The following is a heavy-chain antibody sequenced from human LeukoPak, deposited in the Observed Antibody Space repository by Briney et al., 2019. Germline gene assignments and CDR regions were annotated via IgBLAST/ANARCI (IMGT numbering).Heavy chain of an antibody. CDR1: GFTFSSYS. Sequence: GGSLRLSCAASGFTFSSYSKNWVRQAPGKGLEWVSSINSSSRYIYYADSMKGRFTISTDNAKNSLYLQMNSLRAEDTAVYYCARDKYSGYDFDYWGQGTLVTVSS. V-gene: IGHV3-21*01. CDR3: ARDKYSGYDFDY. CDR2: INSSSRYI. J-gene: IGHJ4*02. D-gene: IGHD5-12*01.